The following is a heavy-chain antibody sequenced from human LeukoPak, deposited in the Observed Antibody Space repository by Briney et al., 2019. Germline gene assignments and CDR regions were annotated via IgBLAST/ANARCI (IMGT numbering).Heavy chain of an antibody. CDR1: GYTFTSYY. D-gene: IGHD3-22*01. CDR3: ARPGGGDDSSGYSFDY. CDR2: INPSGGST. Sequence: ASVKVSCKASGYTFTSYYMHWVRQAPGQGLEWMGIINPSGGSTSYAQKFQGRVTMTRDTSTSTVYMELSSLRSEDTAGYYCARPGGGDDSSGYSFDYWGQGTLVTVSS. J-gene: IGHJ4*02. V-gene: IGHV1-46*01.